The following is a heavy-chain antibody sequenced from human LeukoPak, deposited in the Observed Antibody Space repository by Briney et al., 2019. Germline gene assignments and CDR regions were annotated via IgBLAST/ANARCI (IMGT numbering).Heavy chain of an antibody. CDR1: GFTFSSYD. CDR2: ISGSGGTT. CDR3: AKSNILVAAQYFQH. J-gene: IGHJ1*01. V-gene: IGHV3-23*01. D-gene: IGHD2-2*01. Sequence: GGSLRLSCAASGFTFSSYDMSWVRQAPGKGLEWVSGISGSGGTTYYVESVKGRFTISRDNSKKTLYLQMNSLRAEDTAVYYCAKSNILVAAQYFQHWGQGTLVTVSS.